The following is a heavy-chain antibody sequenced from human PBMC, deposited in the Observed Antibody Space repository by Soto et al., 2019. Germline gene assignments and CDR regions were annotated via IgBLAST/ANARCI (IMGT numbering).Heavy chain of an antibody. CDR3: ARGLWWPTGYFDY. Sequence: VKVSCKASGGTFSSYAISWVRQAPGQGLEWMGGIIPIFGTANYAQKFQGRVTITADKSTSTAYMELSSLRSEDTAVYYCARGLWWPTGYFDYWGQGTLVTVYS. V-gene: IGHV1-69*06. J-gene: IGHJ4*02. D-gene: IGHD5-12*01. CDR1: GGTFSSYA. CDR2: IIPIFGTA.